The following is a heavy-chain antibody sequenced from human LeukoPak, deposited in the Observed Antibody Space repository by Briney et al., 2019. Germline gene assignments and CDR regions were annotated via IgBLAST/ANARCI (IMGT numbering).Heavy chain of an antibody. CDR1: GLTFTSYW. V-gene: IGHV3-23*01. CDR2: ISGSGGST. CDR3: AKDRGDSGTYYFDY. Sequence: PGGSLRLSCAASGLTFTSYWMSWVRQAPGKGLEWVSAISGSGGSTYYADSVKGRFTISRDNSKNTLYLQMNSLRVEDTAVYYCAKDRGDSGTYYFDYWGQGTLVTVSS. D-gene: IGHD1-26*01. J-gene: IGHJ4*02.